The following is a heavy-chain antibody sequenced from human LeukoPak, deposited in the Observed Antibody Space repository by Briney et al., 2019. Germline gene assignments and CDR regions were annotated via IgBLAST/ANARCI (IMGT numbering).Heavy chain of an antibody. CDR2: ISSSSSYI. CDR1: GFTFSSYE. Sequence: GGSLRLSCAASGFTFSSYEMNWVRQAPGKGLEWVSSISSSSSYIYYADSVKGRFTISRDNAKNSLYLQMNSLRAEDTAVYYCARDTLAMPSPITYWGQGTLVTVSS. V-gene: IGHV3-21*01. D-gene: IGHD2-2*01. J-gene: IGHJ4*02. CDR3: ARDTLAMPSPITY.